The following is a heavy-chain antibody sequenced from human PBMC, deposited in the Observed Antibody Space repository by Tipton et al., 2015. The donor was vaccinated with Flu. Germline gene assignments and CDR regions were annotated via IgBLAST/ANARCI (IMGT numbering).Heavy chain of an antibody. Sequence: GSLRLSCVASGFSFGDYAMHWVRQAPGKGLEWLAFMWYDGSNDYYAESVKGRFTISRDNSKYTLYLQMNSLKAEDTAVYYCATRRIAVDGPHDLYFYAMDVWGQGTAVTVSS. CDR2: MWYDGSND. D-gene: IGHD6-19*01. J-gene: IGHJ6*02. CDR1: GFSFGDYA. V-gene: IGHV3-30*02. CDR3: ATRRIAVDGPHDLYFYAMDV.